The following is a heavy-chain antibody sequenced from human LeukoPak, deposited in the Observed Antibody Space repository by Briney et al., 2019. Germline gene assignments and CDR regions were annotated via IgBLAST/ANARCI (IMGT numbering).Heavy chain of an antibody. CDR2: INSDGSST. V-gene: IGHV3-74*01. J-gene: IGHJ4*02. CDR3: ARAQHRGWGFDY. CDR1: GFTFSSYW. Sequence: GGSLRLSCAASGFTFSSYWTHWVRQAPGKGLVWVSRINSDGSSTSYADSVKGRFTISRDNAKNTLYLQMNSLRAEDTAMYYCARAQHRGWGFDYWGQGTLVTVSS. D-gene: IGHD3-10*01.